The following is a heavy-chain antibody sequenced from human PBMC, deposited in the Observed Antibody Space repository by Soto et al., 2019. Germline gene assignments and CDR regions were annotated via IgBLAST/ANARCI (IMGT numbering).Heavy chain of an antibody. D-gene: IGHD3-3*01. V-gene: IGHV1-2*02. Sequence: RASVKVSCKASGYTFTGYFIHWVRQAPRQGLEWVGYINPNSGATKYAPRFQGRVTMTSDTSIRTAYMDLSNLRSDDTAVYYCARGGGTILAPLTWGPGTLVTVSS. CDR2: INPNSGAT. CDR1: GYTFTGYF. J-gene: IGHJ5*02. CDR3: ARGGGTILAPLT.